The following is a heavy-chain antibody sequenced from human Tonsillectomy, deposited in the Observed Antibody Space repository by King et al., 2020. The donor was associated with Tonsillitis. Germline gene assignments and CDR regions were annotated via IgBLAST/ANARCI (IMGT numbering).Heavy chain of an antibody. V-gene: IGHV3-15*01. CDR3: TTGRSEGVVAGGEDVDI. CDR2: IKSKSDGGTT. D-gene: IGHD2-15*01. J-gene: IGHJ3*02. CDR1: GFTFSNAW. Sequence: VQLVESGGGLVKPGGSLRLSCAASGFTFSNAWMSWVRQAPGKGLEWFCRIKSKSDGGTTYYSAPVRGRFTISREDSKNMLYLQMNSLKIEDTAVYCWTTGRSEGVVAGGEDVDIGGKGKRGTVSS.